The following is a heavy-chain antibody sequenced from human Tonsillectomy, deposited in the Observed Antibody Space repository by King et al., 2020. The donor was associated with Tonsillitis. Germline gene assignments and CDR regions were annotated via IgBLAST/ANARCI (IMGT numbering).Heavy chain of an antibody. CDR1: GFTFSSFS. J-gene: IGHJ4*01. CDR3: ASEPVNFDIFSGYYGLVFDY. D-gene: IGHD3-9*01. V-gene: IGHV3-21*06. Sequence: VQLVESGGGLVKPGGSLRLSCAASGFTFSSFSMNWVRQAPGKGLEWVSSISGGSRYIFYADSLKGRFTTSRDNAQNSLYLQMDSLRAEDTAVYYCASEPVNFDIFSGYYGLVFDYWGHGTLVTVSS. CDR2: ISGGSRYI.